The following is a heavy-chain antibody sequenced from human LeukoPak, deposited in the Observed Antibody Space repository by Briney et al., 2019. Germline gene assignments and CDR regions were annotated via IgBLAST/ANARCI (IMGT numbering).Heavy chain of an antibody. D-gene: IGHD3-3*01. CDR3: ATYDFWSGEYDY. J-gene: IGHJ4*02. CDR2: MNPNSGNT. Sequence: ASVKVSCKASGYTFTSYDINWVRQATGQGLEWMGWMNPNSGNTGYAQKFQGRVTMTRNTSIGTAYMELSSLRSADTAVYYCATYDFWSGEYDYWGQGTLVTVSS. CDR1: GYTFTSYD. V-gene: IGHV1-8*01.